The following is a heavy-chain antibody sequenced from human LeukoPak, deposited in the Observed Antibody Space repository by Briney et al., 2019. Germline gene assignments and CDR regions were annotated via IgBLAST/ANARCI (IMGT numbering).Heavy chain of an antibody. Sequence: SSETLSLTCTVSGGSISSYYWSWIRQPPGKGLEWVSSISSSSSYIYYADSVKGRFTISRDNAKNSLYLQMNSLRAEDTAVYYCARVSNDYGGNDYWGQGTLVTVSS. V-gene: IGHV3-21*01. CDR2: ISSSSSYI. D-gene: IGHD4-23*01. J-gene: IGHJ4*02. CDR1: GGSISSYY. CDR3: ARVSNDYGGNDY.